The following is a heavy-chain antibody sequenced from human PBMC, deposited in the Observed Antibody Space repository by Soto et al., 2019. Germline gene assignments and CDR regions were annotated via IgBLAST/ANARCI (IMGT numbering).Heavy chain of an antibody. V-gene: IGHV4-39*07. J-gene: IGHJ4*02. D-gene: IGHD4-17*01. CDR2: IYYSGST. CDR1: GGSISSSSYY. Sequence: PSETLSLTCTVSGGSISSSSYYWGWIRQPPGKGLEWIGSIYYSGSTYYNPSLKSRVTISVDTSKNQFSLKLSSVTAADTAVYYCARAPLYGDYAFDYWGQGTLVTVSS. CDR3: ARAPLYGDYAFDY.